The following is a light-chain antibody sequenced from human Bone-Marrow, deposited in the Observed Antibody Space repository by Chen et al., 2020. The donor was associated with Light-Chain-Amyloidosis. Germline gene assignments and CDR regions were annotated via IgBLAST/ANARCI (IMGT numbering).Light chain of an antibody. Sequence: NFMLTQPHSGSESPGKTVSISCTRSSGSIATNYVQWYQQRPGSSPTTVIYEDDQRPSGVPDRFSGSIDRSSNSASLTISGLKTEDEADYYCQSYQGSSQGVFGGGTKLTVL. CDR3: QSYQGSSQGV. CDR2: EDD. CDR1: SGSIATNY. V-gene: IGLV6-57*01. J-gene: IGLJ3*02.